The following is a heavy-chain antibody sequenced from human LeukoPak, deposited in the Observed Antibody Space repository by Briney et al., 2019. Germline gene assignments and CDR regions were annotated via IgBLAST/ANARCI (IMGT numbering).Heavy chain of an antibody. D-gene: IGHD2-15*01. V-gene: IGHV1-18*01. CDR1: GYTFTSLS. J-gene: IGHJ4*02. CDR2: IRAFNGNT. CDR3: ARGLVGGAAEDY. Sequence: ASLKVSCKASGYTFTSLSFSWVRQSPGQGLEWMAWIRAFNGNTNYAQKFQDRVTMTTDTSTGTAYMELRSLRSDDTAVYYCARGLVGGAAEDYWGQGTLVTVSS.